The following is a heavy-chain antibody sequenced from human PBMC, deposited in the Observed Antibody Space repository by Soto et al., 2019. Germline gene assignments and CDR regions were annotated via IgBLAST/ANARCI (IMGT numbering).Heavy chain of an antibody. CDR2: ISSTGKNI. D-gene: IGHD4-17*01. Sequence: QVRLVESGGDLVKPGESLRLSCVASGFTFIDYYMNWVRQAPGKGLEWVSYISSTGKNIYYSDSVKGRFIVSRDNAKSSLFLQMNSLTVDDTAIYYCGRSHGAGTYWGRGTRVTVSS. V-gene: IGHV3-11*01. CDR1: GFTFIDYY. J-gene: IGHJ4*02. CDR3: GRSHGAGTY.